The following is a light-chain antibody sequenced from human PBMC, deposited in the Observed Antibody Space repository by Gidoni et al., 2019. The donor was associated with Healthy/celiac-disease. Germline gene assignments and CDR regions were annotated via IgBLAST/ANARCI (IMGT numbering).Light chain of an antibody. CDR2: GDS. V-gene: IGLV1-40*01. J-gene: IGLJ2*01. CDR1: SSNIGAGYD. Sequence: QSVLTQPPSVSGAPGQRVTIPCTGSSSNIGAGYDVHWYPQLPGTAPKLLIYGDSKRPSGVPDRFSGCKSGTSASLAITGLQAEDETDYYCQSYDSSLSVVFGGGTKLTVL. CDR3: QSYDSSLSVV.